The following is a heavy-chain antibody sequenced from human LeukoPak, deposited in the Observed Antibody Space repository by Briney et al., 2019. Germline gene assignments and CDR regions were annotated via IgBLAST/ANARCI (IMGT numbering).Heavy chain of an antibody. CDR3: AKEPRWLQLYYFDY. J-gene: IGHJ4*02. D-gene: IGHD5-24*01. CDR1: GFTFSSFA. V-gene: IGHV3-30*07. CDR2: ISYDGLDK. Sequence: PGGSLRLSCAGSGFTFSSFAFHWVRQAPGKGLEWVAVISYDGLDKYYADSVKGRITISRDNSKNTLYLQMNSLRAEDTAVYYCAKEPRWLQLYYFDYWGQGTLVTVSS.